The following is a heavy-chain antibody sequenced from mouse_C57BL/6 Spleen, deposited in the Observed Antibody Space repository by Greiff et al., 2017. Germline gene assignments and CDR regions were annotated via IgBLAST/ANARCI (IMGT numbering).Heavy chain of an antibody. J-gene: IGHJ4*01. Sequence: VQLQQSGPELVKPGASVKISCKASGYAFRSSWMNWVKQRPGKGLEWIGRIYPGDGDTNYNGKFKGKATLTADKSSSTAYMQLSSLTSEDSAVYFCARELLRYGAMDYWGQGTSVTVSS. V-gene: IGHV1-82*01. CDR2: IYPGDGDT. CDR3: ARELLRYGAMDY. D-gene: IGHD1-1*01. CDR1: GYAFRSSW.